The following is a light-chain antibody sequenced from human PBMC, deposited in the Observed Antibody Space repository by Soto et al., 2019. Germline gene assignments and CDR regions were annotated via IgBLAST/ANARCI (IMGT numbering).Light chain of an antibody. J-gene: IGKJ5*01. V-gene: IGKV3-11*01. CDR1: QSVSGY. CDR2: DAS. Sequence: EIVLTQSPATLSLSPGDRATLSCRASQSVSGYFAWYQQKPGRAPRLLIYDASTRATGIPARFSGSGSGTDFTLTISSLEPDDFAVYYCQQRGQWPITFGQGTRLEIK. CDR3: QQRGQWPIT.